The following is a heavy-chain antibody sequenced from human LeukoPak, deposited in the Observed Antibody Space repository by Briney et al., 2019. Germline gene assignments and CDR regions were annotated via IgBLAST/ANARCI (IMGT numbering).Heavy chain of an antibody. CDR1: GYTLTELS. Sequence: ASVKVSCKVSGYTLTELSMHWVRQAPGKGLEWMGGFDPEDGETIYAQKFQGRVTMTEDTSTDTAYMELSSLRSEDTAVYYCATATDYYDSSGYRALFDYWGQGTLVTVSS. D-gene: IGHD3-22*01. V-gene: IGHV1-24*01. CDR2: FDPEDGET. CDR3: ATATDYYDSSGYRALFDY. J-gene: IGHJ4*02.